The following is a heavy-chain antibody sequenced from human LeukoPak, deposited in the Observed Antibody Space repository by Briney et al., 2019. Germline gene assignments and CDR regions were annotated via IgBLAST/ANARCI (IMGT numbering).Heavy chain of an antibody. CDR1: GGTFSSYA. CDR3: ARVYVGYGGNSERAYYFDY. CDR2: IIPILGIA. V-gene: IGHV1-69*04. Sequence: SVKVSCKASGGTFSSYAISWVRQAPGQGLEWMGRIIPILGIANYAQKFQGRVTITADKSTSTAYMELSSLRSEDTAVYYCARVYVGYGGNSERAYYFDYWGQGTLVTVSS. J-gene: IGHJ4*02. D-gene: IGHD4-23*01.